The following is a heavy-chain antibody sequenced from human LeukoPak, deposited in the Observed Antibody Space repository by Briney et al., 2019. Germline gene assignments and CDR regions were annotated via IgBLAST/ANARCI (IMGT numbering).Heavy chain of an antibody. CDR2: IYHSGST. J-gene: IGHJ4*02. Sequence: KTSETLSLTCAVSGYSISSGYYWGWIRRPPGKGLEWIGSIYHSGSTYYNPSLKSRVTISVDTSKNQFSLKLSSVTAADTAVYYCARLPQLWFGELLPFVDYWGQGTLVTVSS. D-gene: IGHD3-10*01. CDR1: GYSISSGYY. CDR3: ARLPQLWFGELLPFVDY. V-gene: IGHV4-38-2*01.